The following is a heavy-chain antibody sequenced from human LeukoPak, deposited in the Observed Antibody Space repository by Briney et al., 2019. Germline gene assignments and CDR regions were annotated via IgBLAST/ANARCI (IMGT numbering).Heavy chain of an antibody. Sequence: GASVKVSCKASGYTFTSYDINWVRQATVLRLEWMGWMNPNMGNTGYAQKFQGRVTISRRTSISTAYIELSRLRSENAALYYCARVVGDYNGLFDYWGQGTLVTVSS. CDR2: MNPNMGNT. CDR3: ARVVGDYNGLFDY. CDR1: GYTFTSYD. V-gene: IGHV1-8*03. D-gene: IGHD3-16*01. J-gene: IGHJ4*02.